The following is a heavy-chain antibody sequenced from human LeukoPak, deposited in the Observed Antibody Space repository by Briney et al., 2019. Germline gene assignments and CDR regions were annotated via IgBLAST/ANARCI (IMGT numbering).Heavy chain of an antibody. D-gene: IGHD3-10*01. CDR1: GFTFSSYA. J-gene: IGHJ4*02. V-gene: IGHV3-30*04. CDR3: ARDPQSYYYGSGSYYKGIDY. CDR2: ISYDGSNK. Sequence: GGSLRLSCAASGFTFSSYAMHWVRQAPGKGLEWVAVISYDGSNKYYADSVKGRFTISRDNSKNTLYLQMNSLRAEDTAVYYCARDPQSYYYGSGSYYKGIDYWGQGTLVTVSS.